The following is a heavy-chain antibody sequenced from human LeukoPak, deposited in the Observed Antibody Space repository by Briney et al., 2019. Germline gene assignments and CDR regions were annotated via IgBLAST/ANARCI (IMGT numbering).Heavy chain of an antibody. CDR3: TSYAYSYRGGFDS. J-gene: IGHJ4*02. V-gene: IGHV4-59*08. CDR1: GGSISSYY. CDR2: IYYSGST. D-gene: IGHD3-16*02. Sequence: SETLSLTCTVSGGSISSYYWSWIRQPPGKGLEWIGYIYYSGSTNYNPSLKGRVTISVDTSKNQFFLKLTSVTAADTAVYYCTSYAYSYRGGFDSWGQGTLVTVSS.